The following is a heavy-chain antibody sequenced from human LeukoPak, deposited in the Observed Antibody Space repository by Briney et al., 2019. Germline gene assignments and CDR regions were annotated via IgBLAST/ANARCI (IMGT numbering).Heavy chain of an antibody. D-gene: IGHD6-13*01. CDR1: GFTFSSYA. CDR3: AGDSLIGGSSWLFDY. J-gene: IGHJ4*02. V-gene: IGHV3-64*01. Sequence: GGSLRLSCAASGFTFSSYAMYWVRQAPGKGLEYVSAISSNGGSTYYANSVQGRFTISRDNSKNTLYLQMGSLRAEDMAVYYCAGDSLIGGSSWLFDYWGQGTLVTVPS. CDR2: ISSNGGST.